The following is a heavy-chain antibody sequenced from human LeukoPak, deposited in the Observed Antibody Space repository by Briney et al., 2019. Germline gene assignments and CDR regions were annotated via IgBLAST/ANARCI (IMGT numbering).Heavy chain of an antibody. V-gene: IGHV1-58*01. Sequence: SVKVSCKASGFTFTSSAVQWVRQARGQRLEWIGWIVVGSGNTNYAQKFQERVTITRVMSTSTAYMELSSLRSEDTAVYYCARGMGYDSSGYYYVSPFDYWGQGTLVTVSS. CDR2: IVVGSGNT. CDR1: GFTFTSSA. D-gene: IGHD3-22*01. CDR3: ARGMGYDSSGYYYVSPFDY. J-gene: IGHJ4*02.